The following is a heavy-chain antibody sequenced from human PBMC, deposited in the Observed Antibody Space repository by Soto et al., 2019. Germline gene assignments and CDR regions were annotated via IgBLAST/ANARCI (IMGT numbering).Heavy chain of an antibody. CDR2: ISGSGGST. CDR1: GFTFSSYA. V-gene: IGHV3-23*01. Sequence: GGSLRLSCAASGFTFSSYAMSWVRQAPGKGLEWVSAISGSGGSTYYADSVKGRFTISRDNSKNTLYLQMNSLRAEDTAVYYCAKGLVAATTYYYYYYGMDGWGQGTTVTVSS. J-gene: IGHJ6*02. D-gene: IGHD2-15*01. CDR3: AKGLVAATTYYYYYYGMDG.